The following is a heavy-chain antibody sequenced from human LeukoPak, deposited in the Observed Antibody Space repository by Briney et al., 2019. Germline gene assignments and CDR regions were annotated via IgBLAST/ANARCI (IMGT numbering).Heavy chain of an antibody. V-gene: IGHV1-2*02. CDR3: AKTSNLYSSSWYYVY. CDR2: INPNSGGT. J-gene: IGHJ4*02. D-gene: IGHD6-13*01. CDR1: GYTFTGYY. Sequence: GASVKVSRKASGYTFTGYYIHWVRQAPGQGLEWMGCINPNSGGTNYAQKFQGRVTMTRDTSISTAYMELSRLRSDDTAVYYCAKTSNLYSSSWYYVYWGQGTLVAVSS.